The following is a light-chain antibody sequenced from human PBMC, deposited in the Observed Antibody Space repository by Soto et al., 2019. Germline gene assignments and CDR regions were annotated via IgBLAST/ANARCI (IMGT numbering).Light chain of an antibody. Sequence: QSVLTQPPSVSGAPGQRVTISCTGSSSNIGAGYDVHWYQQLPGTAPKLLIYGNSNRPSGVPDRFSGSKSGTSASLAITGLQAEVEADYYCQSYDSSLSGSYVVFGGGTKLTVL. J-gene: IGLJ2*01. CDR3: QSYDSSLSGSYVV. CDR1: SSNIGAGYD. CDR2: GNS. V-gene: IGLV1-40*01.